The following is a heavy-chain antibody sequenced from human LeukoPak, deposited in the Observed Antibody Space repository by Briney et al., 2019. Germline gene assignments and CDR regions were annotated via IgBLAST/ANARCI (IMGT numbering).Heavy chain of an antibody. V-gene: IGHV4-59*01. Sequence: PSETLSLTCTVSGGSISSYYWSWIRQPPGKGLEWIGYIYYSGSTNYNPSLKSRVTISVDTSKNQFSLKLSSVTAADTAVYYCARAIRYRSGGGCYSVIDYWGQGTLVTVSS. CDR3: ARAIRYRSGGGCYSVIDY. CDR1: GGSISSYY. J-gene: IGHJ4*02. CDR2: IYYSGST. D-gene: IGHD2-15*01.